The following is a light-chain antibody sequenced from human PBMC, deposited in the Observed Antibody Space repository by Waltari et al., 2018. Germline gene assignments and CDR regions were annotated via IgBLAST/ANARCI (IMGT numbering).Light chain of an antibody. CDR3: SSFATSGIWV. Sequence: TQPASVSGSPGQSITISCTGTNSDIGNYNLVSWYQQYPGKAPKLVIYEDSQRPSGVSHRFSGSKSGNTASLTISGLQADDESDFHCSSFATSGIWVFGGGTRLTVL. V-gene: IGLV2-23*01. CDR2: EDS. J-gene: IGLJ3*02. CDR1: NSDIGNYNL.